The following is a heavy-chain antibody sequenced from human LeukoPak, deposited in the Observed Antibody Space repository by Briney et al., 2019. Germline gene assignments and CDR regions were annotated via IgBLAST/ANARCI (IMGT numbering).Heavy chain of an antibody. D-gene: IGHD3-10*01. Sequence: GGSLRLSSSASGFTFSTYPMYWVRQAPGKGLDYLSGLNSDGGGTISADSVKGRFIISRDNSKNPLSLQMSSLRVDDTAVYYCVKKAHYATGPYYFDCWGQGTLVTVSS. CDR1: GFTFSTYP. CDR3: VKKAHYATGPYYFDC. J-gene: IGHJ4*02. V-gene: IGHV3-64D*06. CDR2: LNSDGGGT.